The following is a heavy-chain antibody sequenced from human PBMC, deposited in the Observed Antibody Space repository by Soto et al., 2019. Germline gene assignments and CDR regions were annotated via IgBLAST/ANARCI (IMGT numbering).Heavy chain of an antibody. J-gene: IGHJ5*02. V-gene: IGHV4-30-2*01. Sequence: SDTLSLTCAVSGSSINGGGYSWSWIRQPPGKGLEWIGYIYHSGSTYYNPSLKSRVTISVDRSKNQFSLKLSSVTAADTAVYYCARAPSPWGQGTLVTVSS. CDR1: GSSINGGGYS. CDR2: IYHSGST. CDR3: ARAPSP.